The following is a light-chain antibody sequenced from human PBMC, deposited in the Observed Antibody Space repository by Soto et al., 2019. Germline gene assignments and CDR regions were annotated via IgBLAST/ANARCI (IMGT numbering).Light chain of an antibody. J-gene: IGKJ1*01. CDR3: QQYGSSPWT. Sequence: EIVLTQSPGTLSLSPGERATLSCRASQSVSSNYLAWYQQKPGQAPRPLLYGASSRATGIPDRFSGSGAGTDFTLTISRLESEDFAVYYCQQYGSSPWTFGQGTKVDIK. CDR1: QSVSSNY. CDR2: GAS. V-gene: IGKV3-20*01.